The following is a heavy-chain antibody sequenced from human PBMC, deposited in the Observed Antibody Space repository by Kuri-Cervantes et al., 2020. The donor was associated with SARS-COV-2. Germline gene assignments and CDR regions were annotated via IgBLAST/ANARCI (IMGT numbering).Heavy chain of an antibody. V-gene: IGHV3-72*01. J-gene: IGHJ6*02. D-gene: IGHD3-10*01. CDR2: TRNKANSYTT. CDR1: GSTFSDHY. Sequence: GGSLRLSCAASGSTFSDHYMDWVRQAPGKGLEWVGRTRNKANSYTTEYAASVKGRFTISRDDSKNTAYLQMNSLKTEDTAVYYCTRLGITMVRGGAYGMDVWGQGTTVTVSS. CDR3: TRLGITMVRGGAYGMDV.